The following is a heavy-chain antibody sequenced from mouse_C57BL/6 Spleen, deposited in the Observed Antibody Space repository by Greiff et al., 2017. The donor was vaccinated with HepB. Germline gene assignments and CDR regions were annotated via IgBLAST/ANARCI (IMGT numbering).Heavy chain of an antibody. Sequence: VQLQQSGPELVKPGASVKISCKASGYTFTDYYMNWVKQSHGKSLEWIGDINPNNGGTSYNQKFKGKATLTVDKSSSTAYMELRSLTSEDSAVYYCARSGYYGSSYGGFVYWGQGTTLTVSS. CDR2: INPNNGGT. CDR1: GYTFTDYY. V-gene: IGHV1-26*01. J-gene: IGHJ2*01. CDR3: ARSGYYGSSYGGFVY. D-gene: IGHD1-1*01.